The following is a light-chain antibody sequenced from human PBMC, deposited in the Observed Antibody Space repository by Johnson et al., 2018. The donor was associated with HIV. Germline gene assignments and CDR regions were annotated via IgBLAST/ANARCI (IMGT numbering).Light chain of an antibody. CDR3: GTWDNSLNVYV. Sequence: HSVLTQPPSVSAAPGQKVTISCSGSSSNIGNNYVSWYQQLPGTAPKLLIYDNNKRPSGTPDRFSASKSGTSATLDITGLQTGDEADYYCGTWDNSLNVYVFGTATKVTVL. V-gene: IGLV1-51*01. J-gene: IGLJ1*01. CDR2: DNN. CDR1: SSNIGNNY.